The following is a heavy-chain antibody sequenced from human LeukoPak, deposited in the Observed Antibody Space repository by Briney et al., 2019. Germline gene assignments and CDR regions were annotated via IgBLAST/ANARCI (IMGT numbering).Heavy chain of an antibody. Sequence: ASVKVSCKASGYTFTRYYMHWVRQAPGHGLEWVGIINTSGGSTSYAQKFQGRVTMTRDTSTSTVYMELSSLRSEDTAVYYCARDRYYYDSSGYIRGISFDYWGQGTLVTVSS. V-gene: IGHV1-46*01. CDR3: ARDRYYYDSSGYIRGISFDY. CDR1: GYTFTRYY. D-gene: IGHD3-22*01. J-gene: IGHJ4*02. CDR2: INTSGGST.